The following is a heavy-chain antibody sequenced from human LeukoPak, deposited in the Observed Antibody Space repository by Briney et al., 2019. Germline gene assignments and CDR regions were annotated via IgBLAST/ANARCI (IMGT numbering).Heavy chain of an antibody. CDR3: AREREEFYYFYGMDV. Sequence: PGGSLRLSCAASGFTFSSHTVNWVRQAPGKGLEWVSSISSSSSYIYYADSVKGRFTISRDNAKNSLYLQMNSLRAEDTAVYYCAREREEFYYFYGMDVWGQGTTVTVSS. D-gene: IGHD2/OR15-2a*01. CDR2: ISSSSSYI. CDR1: GFTFSSHT. J-gene: IGHJ6*02. V-gene: IGHV3-21*01.